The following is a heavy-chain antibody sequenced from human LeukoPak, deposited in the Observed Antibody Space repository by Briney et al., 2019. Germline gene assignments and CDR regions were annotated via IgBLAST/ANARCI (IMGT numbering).Heavy chain of an antibody. V-gene: IGHV3-23*01. Sequence: GGSLRLSCAASGFTFSSYAMSWVRQAPGKGLEWVSAIIGSGDDTNYADSVKGRFTISRDNSKNTLYLQMNSLRADDTAVYYCAKVPAWANTWRFDNWGQGTLVTVSS. CDR1: GFTFSSYA. J-gene: IGHJ4*02. CDR3: AKVPAWANTWRFDN. CDR2: IIGSGDDT. D-gene: IGHD7-27*01.